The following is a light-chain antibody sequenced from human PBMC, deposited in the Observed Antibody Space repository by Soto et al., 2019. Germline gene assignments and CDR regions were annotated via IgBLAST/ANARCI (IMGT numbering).Light chain of an antibody. CDR2: GAS. CDR3: QQYNKWLWT. J-gene: IGKJ1*01. CDR1: QSVSSN. Sequence: EIVMTQSPATPSVSPGERATLSCRASQSVSSNLAWYQQKPGQTPRLLIYGASTRAIGIPARFSGSGSGTEFTLTISSLQSEDFAVYYCQQYNKWLWTFGQGTNVEI. V-gene: IGKV3-15*01.